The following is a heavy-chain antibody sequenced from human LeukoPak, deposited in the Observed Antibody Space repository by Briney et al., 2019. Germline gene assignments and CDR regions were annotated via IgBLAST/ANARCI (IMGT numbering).Heavy chain of an antibody. CDR3: ARGVYYGSGTGSYMDV. J-gene: IGHJ6*03. D-gene: IGHD3-10*01. CDR2: IGTAGDT. Sequence: GGSLRLSCAASGFTFSSYDMHWVGQATGKGLEWVSAIGTAGDTYYTGSVKGRFTISRENAKNSLYLQMNSLRAGDTAVYYCARGVYYGSGTGSYMDVWGKGTTVTISS. CDR1: GFTFSSYD. V-gene: IGHV3-13*01.